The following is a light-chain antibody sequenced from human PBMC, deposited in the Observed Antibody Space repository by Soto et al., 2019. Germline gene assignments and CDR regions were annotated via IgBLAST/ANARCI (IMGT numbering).Light chain of an antibody. V-gene: IGLV1-47*02. Sequence: QSVLTQPPSASGTPGQGVTISCSGSSSSIGSNYVYWYQQLPGTAPKLLIYNNNQRPSWVPDRFSAYKSGTSASLAIRGLRSDDEDDYYCSSWDGSLSGYVFGAGTKLTVL. CDR2: NNN. J-gene: IGLJ1*01. CDR1: SSSIGSNY. CDR3: SSWDGSLSGYV.